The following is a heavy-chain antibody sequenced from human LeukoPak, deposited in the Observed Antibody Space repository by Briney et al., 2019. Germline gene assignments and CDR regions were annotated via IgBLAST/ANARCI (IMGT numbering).Heavy chain of an antibody. Sequence: PGRSLRLSCAASGFTFSSYAMSWVRQAPGKGLEWVSAITGSGGSTYYADSVKGRFTISRDNSKNTLYLQMNSLRAEDTAVYYCATIEWFGDPYWGQGTLVTVSS. CDR2: ITGSGGST. J-gene: IGHJ4*02. V-gene: IGHV3-23*01. D-gene: IGHD3-10*01. CDR3: ATIEWFGDPY. CDR1: GFTFSSYA.